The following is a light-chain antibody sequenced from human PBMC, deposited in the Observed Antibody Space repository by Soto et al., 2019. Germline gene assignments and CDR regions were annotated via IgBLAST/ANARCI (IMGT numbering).Light chain of an antibody. CDR2: GAS. V-gene: IGKV3-15*01. J-gene: IGKJ1*01. CDR1: QTINNN. Sequence: VMTQAPATLSVTPGERATLSCMASQTINNNVAWYQLKDGQVPRLLIYGASTRAADVPARFSGGGSGTEFTLTISSLQSEDFAEYHCQQYNNWPQTFGQGTKVDI. CDR3: QQYNNWPQT.